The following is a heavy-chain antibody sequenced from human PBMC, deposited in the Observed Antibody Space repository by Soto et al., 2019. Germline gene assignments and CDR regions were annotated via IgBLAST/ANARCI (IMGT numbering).Heavy chain of an antibody. D-gene: IGHD6-25*01. J-gene: IGHJ4*02. CDR2: LSDSGGST. CDR3: AKGSGPYRPYYFDY. Sequence: GGSLRLSCAASGFTFSSYAMSWVRQAPGTGLEWVSALSDSGGSTFYADSVKGRFTISRDNSKNTLYLQMNSLRGEDTAVYFCAKGSGPYRPYYFDYWGQGTLVTVSS. CDR1: GFTFSSYA. V-gene: IGHV3-23*01.